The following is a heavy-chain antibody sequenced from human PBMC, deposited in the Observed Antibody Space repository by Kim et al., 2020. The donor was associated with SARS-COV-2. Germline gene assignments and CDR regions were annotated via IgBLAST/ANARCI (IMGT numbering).Heavy chain of an antibody. CDR3: ARDPLYCSSTSCYMLDY. Sequence: SQTLSLTCAISGDSVSSNSAAWNWIRQSPSRGLEWLGRTYYRSKWYNDYAVSVKSRITINPDTSKNQFSLQLNSVTPKDTAVYYCARDPLYCSSTSCYMLDYWGQGTLVTVSS. J-gene: IGHJ4*02. CDR2: TYYRSKWYN. CDR1: GDSVSSNSAA. D-gene: IGHD2-2*02. V-gene: IGHV6-1*01.